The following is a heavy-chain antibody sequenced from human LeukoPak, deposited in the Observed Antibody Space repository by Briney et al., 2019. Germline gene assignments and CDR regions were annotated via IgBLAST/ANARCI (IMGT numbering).Heavy chain of an antibody. V-gene: IGHV1-8*01. D-gene: IGHD3-22*01. CDR3: ARGVEYYDSSGYQGY. Sequence: ASVKVSCKASGYTFTSYDINWARQATGQGLEWMGWMNPNSGNTGYAQKFQGRVTMTRNTSISTAYMELSSLRSEDTAVYYCARGVEYYDSSGYQGYWGQGTLVTVSS. CDR1: GYTFTSYD. J-gene: IGHJ4*02. CDR2: MNPNSGNT.